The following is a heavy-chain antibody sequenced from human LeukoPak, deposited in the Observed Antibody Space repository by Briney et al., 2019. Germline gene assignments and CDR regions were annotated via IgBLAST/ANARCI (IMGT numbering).Heavy chain of an antibody. CDR1: GFTFRSYW. D-gene: IGHD5-12*01. CDR3: ARDGTYTDYDPDFDI. CDR2: INGDGSTT. J-gene: IGHJ4*02. V-gene: IGHV3-74*01. Sequence: HSGGSLRLSCAASGFTFRSYWMHWVRQAPGKGLVWVSRINGDGSTTTYADSVKGRFTISRDNAKNSLYLQMNSLRAEDTAVFYCARDGTYTDYDPDFDIWGQGTLVTVSS.